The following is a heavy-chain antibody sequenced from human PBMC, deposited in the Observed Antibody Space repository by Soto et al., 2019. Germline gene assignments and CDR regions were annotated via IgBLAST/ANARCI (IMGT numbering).Heavy chain of an antibody. CDR2: IYPGDSDT. CDR3: ARHGGDCGGDCYSDSYYYYGMDV. D-gene: IGHD2-21*02. CDR1: GYSFTSYW. V-gene: IGHV5-51*07. Sequence: PGESLKISCKGPGYSFTSYWIGWVHQMPGKGLEWMGIIYPGDSDTRYSPSFQGQVTISADKSISTAYLQWSSLKASDTAMYYCARHGGDCGGDCYSDSYYYYGMDVWGQGTTVTVSS. J-gene: IGHJ6*02.